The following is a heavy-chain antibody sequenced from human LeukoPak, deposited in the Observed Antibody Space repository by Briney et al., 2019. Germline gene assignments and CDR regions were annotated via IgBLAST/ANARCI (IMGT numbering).Heavy chain of an antibody. CDR3: ARDQYSNGPYYFDY. Sequence: PGGSLRLSCAASGFTFSSYGMHWVRQAPGKGLEWVAFIRYDGSNEYYADSVKGRFTISRDNSKNTLYLQMNSLRAEDTAVYYCARDQYSNGPYYFDYWGQGTLVTVSS. D-gene: IGHD5-18*01. CDR1: GFTFSSYG. J-gene: IGHJ4*02. V-gene: IGHV3-30*02. CDR2: IRYDGSNE.